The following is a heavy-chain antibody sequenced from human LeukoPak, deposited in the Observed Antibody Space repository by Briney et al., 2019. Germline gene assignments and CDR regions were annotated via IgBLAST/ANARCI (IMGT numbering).Heavy chain of an antibody. Sequence: PSETLSLTCTVSGGSISRYYWSWIRQPPGKGLEWIGYIYYSGSTNYNPSLKSRVTISVDTSKNQFSLKLSSVTAADTAVYYCARGGHYYDSTGWFDRWGQGTLVTVSS. CDR3: ARGGHYYDSTGWFDR. J-gene: IGHJ5*02. CDR2: IYYSGST. CDR1: GGSISRYY. V-gene: IGHV4-59*01. D-gene: IGHD3-22*01.